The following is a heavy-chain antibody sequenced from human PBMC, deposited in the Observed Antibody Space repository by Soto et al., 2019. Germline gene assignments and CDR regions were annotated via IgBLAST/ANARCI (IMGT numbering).Heavy chain of an antibody. Sequence: QVQLVQSGAEVKKPGASVKVSCKASGYAFTGYYMHWVRQAPGQGLEWMGWIDPNSGGTNYAQKFQGWVTMTRDTSISTGYMELSRLRSDDTAVYYWASTQCSSNGCYVGSWGYWGQGTLVTVSS. CDR3: ASTQCSSNGCYVGSWGY. J-gene: IGHJ4*02. D-gene: IGHD2-2*01. CDR2: IDPNSGGT. CDR1: GYAFTGYY. V-gene: IGHV1-2*04.